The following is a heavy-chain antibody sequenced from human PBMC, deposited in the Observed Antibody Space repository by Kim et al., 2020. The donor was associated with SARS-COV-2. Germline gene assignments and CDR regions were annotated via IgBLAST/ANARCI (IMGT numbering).Heavy chain of an antibody. CDR1: GFTFTDYA. CDR2: ITNSRT. J-gene: IGHJ4*02. Sequence: GGSLRLSCAASGFTFTDYAMSWVRQAPGKGLEWVSAITNSRTYYADSVKGRFTVSRDNSKDTVYLQMYSLRADDTAVYFCSRELPYTRGWYTIYYWGRGT. V-gene: IGHV3-23*01. D-gene: IGHD6-19*01. CDR3: SRELPYTRGWYTIYY.